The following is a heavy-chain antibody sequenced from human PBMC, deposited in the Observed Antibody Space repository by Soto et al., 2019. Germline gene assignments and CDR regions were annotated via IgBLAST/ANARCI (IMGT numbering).Heavy chain of an antibody. Sequence: EVQLVESGGGLGQPGWSKKLSGAASGFTFSGSARHWVRQASGKGLEWVGRIRSKANSYAAAYAASAKGRFTISRHDSKNTAYLQMNRLKPEDTAVYYWTRHALQYCGGDCYLLPYFDLWGRGTLGTVSS. CDR1: GFTFSGSA. CDR2: IRSKANSYAA. D-gene: IGHD2-21*02. V-gene: IGHV3-73*02. J-gene: IGHJ2*01. CDR3: TRHALQYCGGDCYLLPYFDL.